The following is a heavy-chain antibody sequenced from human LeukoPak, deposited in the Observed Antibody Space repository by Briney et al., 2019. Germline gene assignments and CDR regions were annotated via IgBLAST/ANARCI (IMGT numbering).Heavy chain of an antibody. J-gene: IGHJ4*02. CDR2: IYYSGST. Sequence: SETLSLTCTVSGGSISSYYWSWIRQPPGEGLEWIGYIYYSGSTNYNPSLKSRVTISVDTSKNQFSLRLTSVTAADTAVYYCARLNENDYAYYFDYWGQGTLVTVSS. CDR1: GGSISSYY. CDR3: ARLNENDYAYYFDY. D-gene: IGHD4-17*01. V-gene: IGHV4-59*01.